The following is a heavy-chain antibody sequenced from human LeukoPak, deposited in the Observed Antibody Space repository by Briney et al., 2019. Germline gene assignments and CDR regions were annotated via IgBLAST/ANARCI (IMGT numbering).Heavy chain of an antibody. CDR3: ARAGMVRGVITTLFDY. CDR1: GYTFTSYG. D-gene: IGHD3-10*01. V-gene: IGHV1-18*01. CDR2: ITAYNGNT. Sequence: ASVKVSCKASGYTFTSYGISWVRQAPGQGLEWMGWITAYNGNTNYAHKLQGRVTMTTDTSPSTAYMELRSLRSDDTAVYYCARAGMVRGVITTLFDYWGQGTLVTVSS. J-gene: IGHJ4*02.